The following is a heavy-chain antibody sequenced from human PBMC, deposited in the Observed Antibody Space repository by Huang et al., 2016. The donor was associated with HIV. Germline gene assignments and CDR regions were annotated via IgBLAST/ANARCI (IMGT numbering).Heavy chain of an antibody. Sequence: EVQLVQSGAEVKKPGESLKISCKGSGYSFTSNWIGWVLQMPGKGLELVGMIFPSDSDIRYSPSFQRQVTISADKSITTAYLQWSSLKASDTAMYYCTGLSSDGKNYFDPWGQVSLVTVSS. V-gene: IGHV5-51*03. D-gene: IGHD1-7*01. CDR3: TGLSSDGKNYFDP. CDR1: GYSFTSNW. CDR2: IFPSDSDI. J-gene: IGHJ5*02.